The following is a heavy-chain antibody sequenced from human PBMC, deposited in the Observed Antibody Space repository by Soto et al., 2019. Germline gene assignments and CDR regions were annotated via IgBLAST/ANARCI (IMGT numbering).Heavy chain of an antibody. D-gene: IGHD1-7*01. V-gene: IGHV6-1*01. CDR3: AGTTSLQWYYMDV. CDR1: GDSVSSNSAA. CDR2: TYYRSRWYN. J-gene: IGHJ6*03. Sequence: QVQLQQSGPGLVKPSQTLSLTCAISGDSVSSNSAAWNWIRQSPSGGLEWLGRTYYRSRWYNDYAVSVRSRITINPDTSKNQFSLHLNSVTPEDTAVYSCAGTTSLQWYYMDVWGKGTTVTVSS.